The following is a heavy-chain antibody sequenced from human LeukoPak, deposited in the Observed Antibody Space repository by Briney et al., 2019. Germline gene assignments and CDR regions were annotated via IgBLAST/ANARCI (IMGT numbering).Heavy chain of an antibody. V-gene: IGHV3-30*01. CDR2: ISSDGSLQ. D-gene: IGHD3-10*01. CDR3: AKVAHPVFNYYYYYYMDV. J-gene: IGHJ6*03. CDR1: GFTFTSDA. Sequence: PGRSLRLSCSVSGFTFTSDAMHWVRQAPGKGLEWAAVISSDGSLQYYPHSVRGRFTISRDNSRNTLYLQMNGLRPDDTAVYYCAKVAHPVFNYYYYYYMDVWGRGTTVTVSS.